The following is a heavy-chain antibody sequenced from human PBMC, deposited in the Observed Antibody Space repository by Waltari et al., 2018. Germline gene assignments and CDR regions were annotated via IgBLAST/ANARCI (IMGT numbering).Heavy chain of an antibody. Sequence: QVHLQESGPGLVKPSGTLSLTCDVSGPPMSPTWWSWVRQAPGKGLEWIGEVFHNGVTNYNPSLRGRVTISVDTSKNQFSLQMSYVTAADTAVYFCTKNAAYNLDYWGQGTLVTVSS. CDR2: VFHNGVT. D-gene: IGHD2-15*01. CDR3: TKNAAYNLDY. J-gene: IGHJ4*02. CDR1: GPPMSPTW. V-gene: IGHV4-4*02.